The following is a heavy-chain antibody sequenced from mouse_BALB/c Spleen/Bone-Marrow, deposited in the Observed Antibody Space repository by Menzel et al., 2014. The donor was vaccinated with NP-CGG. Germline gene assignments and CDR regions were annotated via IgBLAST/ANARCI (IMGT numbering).Heavy chain of an antibody. CDR1: GYTFTDYW. Sequence: QVQLQQSGAELVMPGASVKMSCKASGYTFTDYWMHWVKQRPGQGLEWIGTIDTSDSFTIYNQNFKGKATLTGDESSTTAYMQLSSLTSADSAVYYCVRRDVNDAMDYWGQGTPGASSS. J-gene: IGHJ4*01. CDR2: IDTSDSFT. CDR3: VRRDVNDAMDY. V-gene: IGHV1-69*01.